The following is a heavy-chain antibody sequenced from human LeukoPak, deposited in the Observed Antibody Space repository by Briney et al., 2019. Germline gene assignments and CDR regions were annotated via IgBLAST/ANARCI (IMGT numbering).Heavy chain of an antibody. D-gene: IGHD4-23*01. J-gene: IGHJ4*02. Sequence: PGGSLRLSCAASGFTFSRYWMHWVRQTPGNGLVWVSRMNTDGSRTDYADSVKGRCTISRDNAKNTLYLQMNSLGVDDTAVYSCASDFGGHHDFWGQGILVTVSS. CDR1: GFTFSRYW. V-gene: IGHV3-74*01. CDR2: MNTDGSRT. CDR3: ASDFGGHHDF.